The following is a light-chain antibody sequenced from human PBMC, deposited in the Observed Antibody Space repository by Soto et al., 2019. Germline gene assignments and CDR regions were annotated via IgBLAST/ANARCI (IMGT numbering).Light chain of an antibody. CDR2: GAS. J-gene: IGKJ2*01. Sequence: DIQMTQSPSSLSASVGDRVTITCRASQSISNFLTWYQQKPGEAPNLLIYGASSLQSGVPSRFSGSGAGTDFTLTITSLQPEDFATYYCQQSYNTPPYTFGQGTRLEIK. V-gene: IGKV1-39*01. CDR1: QSISNF. CDR3: QQSYNTPPYT.